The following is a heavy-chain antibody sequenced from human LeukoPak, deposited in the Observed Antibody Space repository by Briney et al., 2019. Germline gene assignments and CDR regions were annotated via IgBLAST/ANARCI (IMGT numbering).Heavy chain of an antibody. CDR2: IRSATNTI. J-gene: IGHJ4*02. CDR3: ARDRDYAFDY. CDR1: GFTFSSYS. D-gene: IGHD3-16*01. V-gene: IGHV3-48*01. Sequence: GGSLRISCAASGFTFSSYSMNWVRQAPGKGLEWISHIRSATNTIDYADSVKGRFSISGDDAKNSLYLQMNSLRAEDTAVYYCARDRDYAFDYWGPGTLVTVSS.